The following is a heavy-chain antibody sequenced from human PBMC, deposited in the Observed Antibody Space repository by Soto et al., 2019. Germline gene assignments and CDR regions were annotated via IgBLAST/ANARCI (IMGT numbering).Heavy chain of an antibody. J-gene: IGHJ4*02. CDR2: IYPRGST. V-gene: IGHV4-31*03. CDR3: ARGFYGSGSYFQAYFDL. CDR1: GDSIGSGGSY. D-gene: IGHD3-10*01. Sequence: HVQLQVSGLGLVKPSQTLSLTCTVSGDSIGSGGSYWSWIRQRPGKGLEWLGFIYPRGSTRYNPSLKSRVSLAIDTSKNQFSLRLSSVTAADTAVFYCARGFYGSGSYFQAYFDLWGQGTLVAVS.